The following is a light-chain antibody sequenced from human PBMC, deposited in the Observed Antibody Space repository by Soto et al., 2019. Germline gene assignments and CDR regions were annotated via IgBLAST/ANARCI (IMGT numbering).Light chain of an antibody. CDR1: QSVSSN. Sequence: EIVMTQSPATLSVSPGERATLACRASQSVSSNLAWYLQKPGQAPRLLIHGASTRATNMSARLNGSGSATEFPLTSQDLQSDDCGVYPCQQSNTCPRTFAKGTTLDIK. V-gene: IGKV3-15*01. CDR3: QQSNTCPRT. CDR2: GAS. J-gene: IGKJ1*01.